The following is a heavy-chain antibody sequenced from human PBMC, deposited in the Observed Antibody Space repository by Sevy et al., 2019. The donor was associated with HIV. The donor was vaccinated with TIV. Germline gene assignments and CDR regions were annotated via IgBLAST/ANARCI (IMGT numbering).Heavy chain of an antibody. CDR2: MKEDGSDK. V-gene: IGHV3-7*01. Sequence: GSLRLSCAASGFTFSVYWMSWVRQTPGKGLEWVATMKEDGSDKDYVDSVKGRFTISRDNAKNSLYLQMNSLRAEDTAVYYCVREGVGGYSYSLDCWGQGTLVTVSS. CDR1: GFTFSVYW. J-gene: IGHJ4*02. CDR3: VREGVGGYSYSLDC. D-gene: IGHD5-18*01.